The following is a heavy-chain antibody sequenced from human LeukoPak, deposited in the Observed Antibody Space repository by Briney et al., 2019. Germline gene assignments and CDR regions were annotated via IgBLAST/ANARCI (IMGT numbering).Heavy chain of an antibody. CDR2: ISGSGGST. CDR3: AKGEELLSARYYYYYYGMDV. CDR1: GFTFSSYA. V-gene: IGHV3-23*01. J-gene: IGHJ6*02. D-gene: IGHD3-10*01. Sequence: GGSLRLSCAASGFTFSSYAMSWVRQAPGKGLEWVSAISGSGGSTYYADSVKGRFTISRDNSKNTLYLQMNSLRAEDTAVYYCAKGEELLSARYYYYYYGMDVWGQGTTVTVSS.